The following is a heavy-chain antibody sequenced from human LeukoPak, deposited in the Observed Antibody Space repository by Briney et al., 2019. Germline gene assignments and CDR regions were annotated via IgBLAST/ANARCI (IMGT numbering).Heavy chain of an antibody. CDR2: IYYSGST. D-gene: IGHD4-23*01. CDR1: GGSISSGGYY. J-gene: IGHJ4*02. V-gene: IGHV4-31*03. Sequence: SQTLSLTCTVSGGSISSGGYYWSWIRQHPGKGLEWIGYIYYSGSTYYNPSLKSRVTISVDTSKNQFSLKLSSVTAADTAVYYCARASVGGYPLYTNSAVDYWGQGTLVTVSS. CDR3: ARASVGGYPLYTNSAVDY.